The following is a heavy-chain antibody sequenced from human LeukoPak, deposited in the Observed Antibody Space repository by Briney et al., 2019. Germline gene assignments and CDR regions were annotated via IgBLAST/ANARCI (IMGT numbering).Heavy chain of an antibody. D-gene: IGHD5-12*01. CDR1: GFTFRSYA. CDR3: AKDRGYTGYDSGGIDF. J-gene: IGHJ4*02. V-gene: IGHV3-23*01. CDR2: ISYGDGTA. Sequence: GGSLRLSCAASGFTFRSYAMNWVRQSPGKGPEWVSSISYGDGTAFYAGSAKGRFTVSRDNSRSTLYLQMASLRAEDTAVYYCAKDRGYTGYDSGGIDFWGQGTLVTVSS.